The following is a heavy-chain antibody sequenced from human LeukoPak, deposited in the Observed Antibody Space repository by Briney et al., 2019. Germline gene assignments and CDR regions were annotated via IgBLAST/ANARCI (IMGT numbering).Heavy chain of an antibody. CDR3: ASSPAPIRSYFDF. J-gene: IGHJ4*02. D-gene: IGHD2-2*02. V-gene: IGHV3-21*01. CDR2: ISSTGNSI. CDR1: GFTFSSYG. Sequence: PGGSLRLSCAASGFTFSSYGMHWVRQAPGKGLEWVSSISSTGNSIYYADSVKGRFTISRDNAKNSLYLQMNSLRAEDTAVYYCASSPAPIRSYFDFWGQGTLVTVSS.